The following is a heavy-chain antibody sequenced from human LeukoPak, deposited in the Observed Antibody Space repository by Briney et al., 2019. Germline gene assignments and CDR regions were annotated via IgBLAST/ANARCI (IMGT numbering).Heavy chain of an antibody. CDR3: AKQLGYCSDGSCYFPY. Sequence: GGSLRLSCAASGFTFSSSAMRWVRQAPGNGLEWRSAISNNGGYTYYADSVQGRFTISRDNSKSTLCLQMNSLRAEDTAVYYCAKQLGYCSDGSCYFPYWGQGTLVTVSS. D-gene: IGHD2-15*01. J-gene: IGHJ4*02. CDR1: GFTFSSSA. V-gene: IGHV3-23*01. CDR2: ISNNGGYT.